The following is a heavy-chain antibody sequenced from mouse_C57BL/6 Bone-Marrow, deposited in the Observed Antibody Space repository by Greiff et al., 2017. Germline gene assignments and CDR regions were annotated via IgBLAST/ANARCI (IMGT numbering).Heavy chain of an antibody. CDR2: ISSGGDYI. D-gene: IGHD1-1*01. V-gene: IGHV5-9-1*02. J-gene: IGHJ1*03. CDR1: GFTFSSYA. Sequence: EVNVVESGEGLVKPGGSLKLSCAASGFTFSSYAMSWVRQTPEKRLEWVAYISSGGDYIYYADTVKGRFTISRDNARNTLYLQMSSLKSEDTAMYYCTRDYYGSSWWYFDVWGTGTTVTVSS. CDR3: TRDYYGSSWWYFDV.